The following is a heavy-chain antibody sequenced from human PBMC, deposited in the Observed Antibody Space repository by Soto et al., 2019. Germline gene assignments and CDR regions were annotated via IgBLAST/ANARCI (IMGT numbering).Heavy chain of an antibody. D-gene: IGHD2-8*01. CDR3: ADLGVNFDH. V-gene: IGHV1-58*01. CDR1: GFTFTSSA. Sequence: SVKVSCKASGFTFTSSAVQWVRQARGQRLEWIGWIGVGSGNRHYAQKFQERVAITRDMSTNTAYMELSSLRSEDTAVYYCADLGVNFDHWGQGTLVTVSS. CDR2: IGVGSGNR. J-gene: IGHJ4*02.